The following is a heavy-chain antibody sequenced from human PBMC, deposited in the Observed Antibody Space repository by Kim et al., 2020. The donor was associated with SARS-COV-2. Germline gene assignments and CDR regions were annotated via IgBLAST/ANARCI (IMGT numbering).Heavy chain of an antibody. V-gene: IGHV4-34*01. Sequence: SETLSLTCAVYGGSFSGYYWSWIRQPPGKGLEWIGEINHSGSTNYNPSLKSRVTISVDTSKNQFSLKLSSVTAAETDVYYCARDFRVVAATYYYYGMDV. D-gene: IGHD2-15*01. J-gene: IGHJ6*01. CDR3: ARDFRVVAATYYYYGMDV. CDR2: INHSGST. CDR1: GGSFSGYY.